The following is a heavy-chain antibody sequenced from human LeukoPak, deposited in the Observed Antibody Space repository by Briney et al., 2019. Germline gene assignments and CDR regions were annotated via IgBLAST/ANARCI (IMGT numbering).Heavy chain of an antibody. V-gene: IGHV3-48*04. Sequence: HPGGSLRLSCAASGFTVSTNYMSWVRQAPGKGLEWVSYISSSSSTIYYADSVKGRFTISRDNAKNSLYLQMNSLRAEDTAVYYCARDWPGYSRSEYYFDYWGQGTLVTVSS. J-gene: IGHJ4*02. CDR2: ISSSSSTI. D-gene: IGHD6-13*01. CDR1: GFTVSTNY. CDR3: ARDWPGYSRSEYYFDY.